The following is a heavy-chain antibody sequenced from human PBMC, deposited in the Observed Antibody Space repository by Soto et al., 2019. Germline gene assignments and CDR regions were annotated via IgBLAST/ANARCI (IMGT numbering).Heavy chain of an antibody. D-gene: IGHD3-22*01. CDR2: ISGSGGST. J-gene: IGHJ5*02. V-gene: IGHV3-23*01. Sequence: GGSLRLSCAASGFRFSDYGMNLVRQSPGKGLEWVSSISGSGGSTYYADSVKGRFTISRDSSKNTLFLQMKSLRGEDTAVYYCAKDRRIVGGAELDPWGKGGLVTVSS. CDR1: GFRFSDYG. CDR3: AKDRRIVGGAELDP.